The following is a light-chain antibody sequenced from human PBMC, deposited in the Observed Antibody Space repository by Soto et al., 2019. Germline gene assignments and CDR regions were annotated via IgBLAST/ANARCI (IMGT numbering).Light chain of an antibody. CDR1: QSVSSN. J-gene: IGKJ1*01. V-gene: IGKV3-20*01. CDR2: GAS. CDR3: QQYGSSPPRT. Sequence: EVVMTQSPATLSVSPAGSDTFACRASQSVSSNLAWYQQKPGQAPRLLIYGASTRATDVPDRFSGSGSGADFTLTISRLEPEDLAVYYCQQYGSSPPRTFGEGTKVDIK.